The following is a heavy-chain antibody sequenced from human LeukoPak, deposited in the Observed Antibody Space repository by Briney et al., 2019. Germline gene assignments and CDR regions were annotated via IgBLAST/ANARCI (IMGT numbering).Heavy chain of an antibody. CDR2: IIPMSGTV. V-gene: IGHV1-69*06. D-gene: IGHD5-18*01. CDR1: GGTFSTFG. Sequence: SVKVSCKASGGTFSTFGISWVRQAPGQGLEWMGGIIPMSGTVNNAQKFQGRVTITADKSTGTAYMELSSLRSDDTAVYYCARETGYAYGRAPLDYWGQGTLVAVSS. CDR3: ARETGYAYGRAPLDY. J-gene: IGHJ4*02.